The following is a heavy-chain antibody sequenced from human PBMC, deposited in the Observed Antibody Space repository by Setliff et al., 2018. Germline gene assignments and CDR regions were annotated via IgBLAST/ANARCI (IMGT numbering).Heavy chain of an antibody. CDR1: GGSISSASYY. CDR3: ARPHDYGDYSLYV. V-gene: IGHV4-61*09. D-gene: IGHD4-17*01. CDR2: IDTSGST. J-gene: IGHJ6*04. Sequence: PSETLSLTCTVSGGSISSASYYWGWIRQPAGQGLEWIGYIDTSGSTNYNPSLKSRVTISVDTSKNQFSLKLSSVTAADTAVYYCARPHDYGDYSLYVWGKGTTVTVSS.